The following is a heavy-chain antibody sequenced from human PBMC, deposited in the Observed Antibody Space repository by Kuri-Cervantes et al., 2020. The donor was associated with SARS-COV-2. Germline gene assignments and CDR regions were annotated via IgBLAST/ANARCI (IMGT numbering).Heavy chain of an antibody. D-gene: IGHD6-19*01. V-gene: IGHV4-39*02. J-gene: IGHJ4*02. Sequence: GSLRLSCTVSGGSISSSSYYWGWIRQPPGKGLEWIGSIYYSGSTYYNPSLKSRVTISVDTSKNQFSLKLSSVTAADTAVYYCARDPGYSSGWYSLFDYWGQGTLVTVSS. CDR3: ARDPGYSSGWYSLFDY. CDR1: GGSISSSSYY. CDR2: IYYSGST.